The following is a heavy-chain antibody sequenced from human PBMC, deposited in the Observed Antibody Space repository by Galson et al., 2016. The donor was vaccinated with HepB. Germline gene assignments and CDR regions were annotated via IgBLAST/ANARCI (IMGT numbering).Heavy chain of an antibody. CDR2: INGDGSST. CDR3: VREDYGDDPVYYYYYGMDV. Sequence: SLRLSCAASGFPFSRYWMHWVRQGPGKGLVWVSRINGDGSSTIYADSVRGRFTISRDNAKNMLYLEMNSLRAEDTALYYCVREDYGDDPVYYYYYGMDVWGQGTTVSDSS. CDR1: GFPFSRYW. D-gene: IGHD4-17*01. J-gene: IGHJ6*02. V-gene: IGHV3-74*01.